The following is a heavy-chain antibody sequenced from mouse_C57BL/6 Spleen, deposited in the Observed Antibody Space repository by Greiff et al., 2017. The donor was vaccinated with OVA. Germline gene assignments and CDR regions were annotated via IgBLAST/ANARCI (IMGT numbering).Heavy chain of an antibody. V-gene: IGHV1-15*01. J-gene: IGHJ2*01. CDR1: GYTFTDYE. Sequence: QVHVKQSGAELVRPGASVTLSCKASGYTFTDYEMHWVKQTPVHGLEWIGAIDPETGGTAYNQKFKGKAILTADKSSSTAYMELRSLTSEDSAVYYCTRDFYLDYWGQGTTLTVSS. CDR2: IDPETGGT. CDR3: TRDFYLDY.